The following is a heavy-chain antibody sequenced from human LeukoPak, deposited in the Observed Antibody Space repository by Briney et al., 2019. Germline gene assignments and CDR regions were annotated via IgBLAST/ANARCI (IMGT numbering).Heavy chain of an antibody. J-gene: IGHJ4*02. D-gene: IGHD2-2*01. CDR3: ARDFCSTSCNLGY. Sequence: GPSVKVSCKASGGTFSSYAISWVRQAPGQGLEWMGGIIPIFGTANYAQKFQGRVTITADESTSTAYMELSSLRSEDTAVYYCARDFCSTSCNLGYWGQGTLVTVSS. CDR2: IIPIFGTA. CDR1: GGTFSSYA. V-gene: IGHV1-69*13.